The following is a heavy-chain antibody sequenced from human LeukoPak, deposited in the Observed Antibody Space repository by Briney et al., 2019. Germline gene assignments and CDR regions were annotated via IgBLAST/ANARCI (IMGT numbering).Heavy chain of an antibody. CDR2: IYPGDSDT. Sequence: GESLQISCKGSGYSFTSYWIGWGRQMHGKGLEWMGIIYPGDSDTRYSPSFQGQVTISAEKSISTAYLQWSSLKASDTAMYYCARRSVGSNSPRLHSQDAFDIWGQGTMVTLSS. CDR3: ARRSVGSNSPRLHSQDAFDI. CDR1: GYSFTSYW. D-gene: IGHD2/OR15-2a*01. V-gene: IGHV5-51*01. J-gene: IGHJ3*02.